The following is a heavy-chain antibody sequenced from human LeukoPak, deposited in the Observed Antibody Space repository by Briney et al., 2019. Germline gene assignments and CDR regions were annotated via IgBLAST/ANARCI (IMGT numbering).Heavy chain of an antibody. J-gene: IGHJ4*02. CDR1: ASTFGIYV. V-gene: IGHV3-30*04. D-gene: IGHD4-11*01. CDR2: ISVDGRSE. CDR3: ARGDYSNYMDY. Sequence: GGSLRLFCAASASTFGIYVVHWVSEASGGGRVWVAGISVDGRSEHYPDSVRGRFTISRDNSKNTLYLQMNSLRAEDTAVYYCARGDYSNYMDYWGQGTLVTVSS.